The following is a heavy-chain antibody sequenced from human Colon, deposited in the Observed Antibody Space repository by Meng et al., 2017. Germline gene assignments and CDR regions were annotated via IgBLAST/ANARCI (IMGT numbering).Heavy chain of an antibody. V-gene: IGHV3-74*01. CDR3: ARGFSGHYANDY. CDR2: INSDGSSE. CDR1: GFSFSGYW. Sequence: GESLKISCAASGFSFSGYWMHWVRQAPGKGLVWVSRINSDGSSENYADSVKGRFTISRDNAKNTVYLQMNSLRAEDTAVYYCARGFSGHYANDYWGQGTLVTVSS. J-gene: IGHJ4*02. D-gene: IGHD3-22*01.